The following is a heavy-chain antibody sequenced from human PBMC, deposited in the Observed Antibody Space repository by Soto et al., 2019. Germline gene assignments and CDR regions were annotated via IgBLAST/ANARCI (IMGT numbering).Heavy chain of an antibody. CDR1: GYTFTSYA. D-gene: IGHD3-3*01. CDR3: ARVTIFGVGSHGFDY. J-gene: IGHJ4*01. V-gene: IGHV1-3*01. Sequence: ASVKVCCKASGYTFTSYAMHWVRQAPGQRLEWMGWINAGNGNTKYSQKFQGRVTITRDTSASTAYMELSSPRSEDTAVYYCARVTIFGVGSHGFDYWGQGTLVTVSS. CDR2: INAGNGNT.